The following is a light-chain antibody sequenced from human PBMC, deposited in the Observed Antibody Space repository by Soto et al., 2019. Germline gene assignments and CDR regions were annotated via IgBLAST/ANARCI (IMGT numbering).Light chain of an antibody. CDR3: QSYDNSLSGYV. J-gene: IGLJ1*01. V-gene: IGLV1-40*01. Sequence: QSVLTQPPSVSGAPGQTVTISCTGNSSNIGAGYDVHWYQQLPGTAPKLLIYADSNRPSEVPDRFSGSKSGASASLAITGLQAEDEADYYCQSYDNSLSGYVFGLGTKLIVL. CDR2: ADS. CDR1: SSNIGAGYD.